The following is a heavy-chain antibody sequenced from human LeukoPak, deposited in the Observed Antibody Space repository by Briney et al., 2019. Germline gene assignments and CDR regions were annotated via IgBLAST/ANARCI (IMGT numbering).Heavy chain of an antibody. V-gene: IGHV1-18*01. J-gene: IGHJ3*02. D-gene: IGHD2-21*02. Sequence: GASVKVSCKASGYTFTSYGISWVRQAPGQGLEWMGWISAYNGNTNYAQKLQGRVTMTTDTSTSTAYMELRSLRSDDTAVYYCARATLRSCGGDCCSPDAFDIWGQGTMVTVSS. CDR3: ARATLRSCGGDCCSPDAFDI. CDR1: GYTFTSYG. CDR2: ISAYNGNT.